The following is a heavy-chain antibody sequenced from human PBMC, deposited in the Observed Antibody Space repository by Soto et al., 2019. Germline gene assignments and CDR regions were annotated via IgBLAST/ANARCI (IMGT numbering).Heavy chain of an antibody. Sequence: QVELVQSGAEVKKPGSSVKVSCQASEDTFRNYAISWVRQAPGQGLEWMGGIIPIFGTANYAQKFQGRVTISADRAANTVYLEVSRLRSEDTAVYYWASTKYDSSAYYYWYLGLWGRGTLVTVSS. D-gene: IGHD3-22*01. CDR1: EDTFRNYA. V-gene: IGHV1-69*06. CDR2: IIPIFGTA. J-gene: IGHJ2*01. CDR3: ASTKYDSSAYYYWYLGL.